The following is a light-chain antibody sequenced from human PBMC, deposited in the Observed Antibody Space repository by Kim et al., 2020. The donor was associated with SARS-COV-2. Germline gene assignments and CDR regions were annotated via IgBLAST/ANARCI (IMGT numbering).Light chain of an antibody. V-gene: IGLV3-21*04. CDR1: NIGSKS. CDR3: QVWDSSSDQGV. J-gene: IGLJ2*01. CDR2: YDS. Sequence: SYELTQPPSVSVAPGKTARITCGGNNIGSKSVHWYQHKPGQAPVLVIYYDSDRPSGIPERFSGSNSGNTATLTISRVEAGDEADYYCQVWDSSSDQGVFG.